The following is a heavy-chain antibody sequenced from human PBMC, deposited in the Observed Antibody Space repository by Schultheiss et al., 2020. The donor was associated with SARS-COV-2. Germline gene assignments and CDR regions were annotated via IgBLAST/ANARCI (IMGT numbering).Heavy chain of an antibody. J-gene: IGHJ3*02. CDR3: AKHAIVVVMTYAFDI. V-gene: IGHV3-48*03. CDR1: GFTFSSYE. D-gene: IGHD3-22*01. CDR2: ISSSGSTI. Sequence: GESLKISCAASGFTFSSYEMNWVRQAPGKGLEWVSYISSSGSTIYYADSVKGRFTISRDNAKNSLYLQMNSLRAEDTAVYYCAKHAIVVVMTYAFDIWGQGTMVTVSS.